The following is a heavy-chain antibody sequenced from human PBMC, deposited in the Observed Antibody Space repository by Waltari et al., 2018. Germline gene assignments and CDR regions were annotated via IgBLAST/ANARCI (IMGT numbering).Heavy chain of an antibody. V-gene: IGHV3-7*03. CDR2: INYDGSLP. D-gene: IGHD3-10*01. J-gene: IGHJ1*01. CDR3: ARGSAYYIRFWDL. CDR1: GFYRGGCW. Sequence: LVESGGDLVQPGGSLRLTCAASGFYRGGCWMSWVRQAPGKGLEWVANINYDGSLPYYEDSVGGRLTISRDNAKNSLYLEMNNVRVDDTAVYYCARGSAYYIRFWDLWGQGTLVTVAS.